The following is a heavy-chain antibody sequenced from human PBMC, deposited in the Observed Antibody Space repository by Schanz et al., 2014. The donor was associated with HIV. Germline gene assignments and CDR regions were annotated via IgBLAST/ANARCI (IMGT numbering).Heavy chain of an antibody. V-gene: IGHV3-11*01. J-gene: IGHJ4*02. Sequence: VQLLESGGGLVKPGGSLRLSCAASGFTFTDNYMSWIRQAPGKGLEWLSYISVNGATREYADSVKGRFTISRDNARTSLYLQMNSLRAEDTAVYYCARVFGRTYGLPDYWGQGTLVTVSS. CDR2: ISVNGATR. CDR3: ARVFGRTYGLPDY. CDR1: GFTFTDNY. D-gene: IGHD3-10*01.